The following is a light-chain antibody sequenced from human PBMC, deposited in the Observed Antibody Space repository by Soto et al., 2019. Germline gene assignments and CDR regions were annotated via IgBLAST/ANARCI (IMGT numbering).Light chain of an antibody. CDR3: QQDNTNSYT. CDR2: RAS. J-gene: IGKJ2*01. Sequence: DIQMTQSPSTLSASVGDRVTITCRASQSISSWLAWYQQKPGKAPKLLIYRASTLESGVPSRFSGSGSGTEFTLTITSLQPDDFATYYCQQDNTNSYTFGQGTKLEI. V-gene: IGKV1-5*03. CDR1: QSISSW.